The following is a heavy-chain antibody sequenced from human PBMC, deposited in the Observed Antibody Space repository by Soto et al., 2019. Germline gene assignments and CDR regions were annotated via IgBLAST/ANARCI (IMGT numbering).Heavy chain of an antibody. D-gene: IGHD1-26*01. Sequence: GGSLRLSCAASGFTFSSYSMNWVRQAPGKGLEWVSYISSSSSTIYYADSVKGRFTISRDNAKNSLYLQMNSLRDEDTAVYYCARDSLYSGSYLYYYYYGMDVWGQGTTVTVSS. J-gene: IGHJ6*02. CDR1: GFTFSSYS. V-gene: IGHV3-48*02. CDR3: ARDSLYSGSYLYYYYYGMDV. CDR2: ISSSSSTI.